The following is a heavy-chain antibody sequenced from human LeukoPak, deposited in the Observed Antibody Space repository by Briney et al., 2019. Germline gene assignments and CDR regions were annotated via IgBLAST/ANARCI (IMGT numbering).Heavy chain of an antibody. V-gene: IGHV3-48*01. CDR3: AKEGFDS. Sequence: GGSLRLSCAASGFTFSSYGMHWVRQAPGKGLEWVSYINSRSSTIYYADSVRGRFTISRDNAKNSLYLQMNSLRAEDTAVYYCAKEGFDSWGQGTLVTVSS. CDR2: INSRSSTI. CDR1: GFTFSSYG. J-gene: IGHJ4*02.